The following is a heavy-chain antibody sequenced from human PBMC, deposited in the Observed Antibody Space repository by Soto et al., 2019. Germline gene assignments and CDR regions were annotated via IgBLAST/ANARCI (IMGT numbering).Heavy chain of an antibody. D-gene: IGHD3-3*01. Sequence: SETLSLTCAVYGGSFSGYYWSWIRQPPGKGLEWIGEINHSGSTNYNPSLKSRVTISVDTSKNQFSLKLSSVTAADTAVYYCARVNFWSGYSFDYWGQGTLGTVSS. CDR3: ARVNFWSGYSFDY. J-gene: IGHJ4*02. CDR1: GGSFSGYY. CDR2: INHSGST. V-gene: IGHV4-34*01.